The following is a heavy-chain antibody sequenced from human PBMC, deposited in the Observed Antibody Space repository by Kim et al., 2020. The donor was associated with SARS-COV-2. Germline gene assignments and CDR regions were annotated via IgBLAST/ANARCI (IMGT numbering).Heavy chain of an antibody. CDR2: ISGSGGST. CDR1: GFTFSSYA. J-gene: IGHJ4*02. V-gene: IGHV3-23*01. D-gene: IGHD3-3*01. CDR3: AKDRRITIFGVVTHSFDY. Sequence: GGSLRLSCAASGFTFSSYAMSWVRQAPGKGLEWVSAISGSGGSTYYADSVKGRFTISRDNSKNTLYLQMNSLRAEDTAVYYCAKDRRITIFGVVTHSFDYWGQGTLVTVSS.